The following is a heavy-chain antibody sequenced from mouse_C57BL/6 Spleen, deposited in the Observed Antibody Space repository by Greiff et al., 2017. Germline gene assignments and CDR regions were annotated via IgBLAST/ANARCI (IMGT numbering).Heavy chain of an antibody. CDR2: INPSNGGT. D-gene: IGHD2-5*01. CDR1: GYTFTSYW. V-gene: IGHV1-53*01. Sequence: QVQLQQPGTELVKPGASVKLSCKASGYTFTSYWMHWVKQRPGQGLEWIGNINPSNGGTNYNEKFKSKATRTVDKSSSTAYMQLSSLTSEDSAVYYCARRDSNYGVYWYFDVWGTGTTVTVSS. J-gene: IGHJ1*03. CDR3: ARRDSNYGVYWYFDV.